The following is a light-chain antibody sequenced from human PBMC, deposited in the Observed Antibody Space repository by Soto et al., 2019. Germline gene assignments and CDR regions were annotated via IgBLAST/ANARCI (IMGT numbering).Light chain of an antibody. CDR3: SSYTSSSTVV. J-gene: IGLJ2*01. CDR1: SSDVGDYNY. Sequence: QSALTQPASVSGSPGQSITISCTGTSSDVGDYNYVSWYQQHPAKAPKLMIYDVSNRPSVVSNRFSGYKSGNTASLTISGLQAEDAADYYCSSYTSSSTVVFGGGTKLTVL. V-gene: IGLV2-14*01. CDR2: DVS.